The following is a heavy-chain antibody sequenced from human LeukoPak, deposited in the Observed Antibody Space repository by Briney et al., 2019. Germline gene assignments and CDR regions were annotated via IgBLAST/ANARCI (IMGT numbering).Heavy chain of an antibody. J-gene: IGHJ5*02. V-gene: IGHV4-39*01. CDR2: IYYSGRT. CDR1: GGSIASVAYY. Sequence: PSETLSLTCTVSGGSIASVAYYWAWIRQPPGKGLEWIGSIYYSGRTYYNPSLKSRLMISVDTSKNHFSLKFSSMTAADTAVYYCARHRTGSYPVGFDPWGQGTQVTVSS. D-gene: IGHD1-26*01. CDR3: ARHRTGSYPVGFDP.